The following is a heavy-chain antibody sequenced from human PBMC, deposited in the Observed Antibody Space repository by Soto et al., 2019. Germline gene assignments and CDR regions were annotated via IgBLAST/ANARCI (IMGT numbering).Heavy chain of an antibody. V-gene: IGHV1-2*02. J-gene: IGHJ4*02. Sequence: ASVKVSCNTSGYTFTGYHIHWIRQAPGQGLEWMGWINPNSGDTTYSQEFQGRVTMTSDTSITTAYVEVTRLRSDDTAVYYCARREQWLEMFVYGGQGTLVTVSS. CDR3: ARREQWLEMFVY. D-gene: IGHD6-19*01. CDR1: GYTFTGYH. CDR2: INPNSGDT.